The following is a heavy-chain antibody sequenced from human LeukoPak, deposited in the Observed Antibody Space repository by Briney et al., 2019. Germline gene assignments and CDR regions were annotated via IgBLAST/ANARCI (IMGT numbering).Heavy chain of an antibody. CDR2: INPNSGGT. CDR1: GYTFTGYY. J-gene: IGHJ4*02. Sequence: ASVKVSCKASGYTFTGYYMHWVRQAPGQGLEWMGWINPNSGGTNYAQKFQGRVTMTRDTSISTAYMEVSRLRSDDTAVYYCARDMGNSGYDMSDFDYWGQGTLVTVSS. D-gene: IGHD5-12*01. V-gene: IGHV1-2*02. CDR3: ARDMGNSGYDMSDFDY.